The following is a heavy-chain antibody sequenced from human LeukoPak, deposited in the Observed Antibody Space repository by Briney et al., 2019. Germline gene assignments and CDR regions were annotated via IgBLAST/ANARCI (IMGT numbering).Heavy chain of an antibody. CDR3: AHRGDGDTGGAFDY. CDR1: RFPLSTSGVG. CDR2: IYWNDDK. Sequence: SGSTLANPTHPLTLTCTFSRFPLSTSGVGVSWIRQPPGKALEWLALIYWNDDKRYSPSLKSRLTITKDTSKNQVVLTMTNMDPVDTATYYCAHRGDGDTGGAFDYWGHGTLVTVSS. J-gene: IGHJ4*01. D-gene: IGHD4-17*01. V-gene: IGHV2-5*01.